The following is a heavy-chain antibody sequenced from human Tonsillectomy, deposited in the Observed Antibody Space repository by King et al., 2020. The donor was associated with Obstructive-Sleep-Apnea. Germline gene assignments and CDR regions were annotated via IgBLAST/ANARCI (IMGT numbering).Heavy chain of an antibody. CDR3: ARNPFGKYSNWFDP. D-gene: IGHD5-12*01. V-gene: IGHV4-59*01. J-gene: IGHJ5*02. Sequence: VQLQESGPGLVKPSETLSLTCTVSGGSISSYYWSWIRQPPGKGLEWIGYIYYSGSTNYNPSLKSRVTISVDTSKNQFSLKLSSVTAADTAVYYCARNPFGKYSNWFDPWGPGTLVTVSS. CDR2: IYYSGST. CDR1: GGSISSYY.